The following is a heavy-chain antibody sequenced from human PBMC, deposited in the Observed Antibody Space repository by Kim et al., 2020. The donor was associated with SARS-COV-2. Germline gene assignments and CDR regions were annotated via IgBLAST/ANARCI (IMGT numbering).Heavy chain of an antibody. CDR2: INHSGST. CDR1: GGSFSGYY. Sequence: SETLSLTCAVYGGSFSGYYWTWIRQPPGKGLEWIGEINHSGSTNYNPSLKSRVTISVDTSKNQFSLKLSSVTAADTAVYYCARRVKDIVLVPAAPWFDPWGQGTLVTVSS. J-gene: IGHJ5*02. D-gene: IGHD2-2*01. V-gene: IGHV4-34*01. CDR3: ARRVKDIVLVPAAPWFDP.